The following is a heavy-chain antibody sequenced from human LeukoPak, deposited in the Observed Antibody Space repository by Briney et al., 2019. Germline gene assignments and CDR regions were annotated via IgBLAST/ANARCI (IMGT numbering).Heavy chain of an antibody. CDR3: AKDADGAGSYYGN. D-gene: IGHD3-10*01. CDR1: GFTFDDYA. J-gene: IGHJ4*02. Sequence: GGSLRLSCAASGFTFDDYAMHWVRQAPGKGLEWVSVISGDGGSTYYADSVKGRFTISRDNSKNSLYVQMNSLRAEDTALYYCAKDADGAGSYYGNWGQGTLVTVSS. V-gene: IGHV3-43*02. CDR2: ISGDGGST.